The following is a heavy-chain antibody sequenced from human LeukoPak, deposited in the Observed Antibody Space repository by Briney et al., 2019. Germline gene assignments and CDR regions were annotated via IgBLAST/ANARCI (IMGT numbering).Heavy chain of an antibody. V-gene: IGHV3-20*04. D-gene: IGHD1-26*01. CDR1: GFTFDDYG. Sequence: GGSLRLSCAASGFTFDDYGTSWVRQAPGKGLEWVSGINWNGGSTGYADSVKGRFTISRDNAKNSLYLQMNSLRAEDTALYYCARSTESWSYRAFDIWGQGTMVTVSS. J-gene: IGHJ3*02. CDR3: ARSTESWSYRAFDI. CDR2: INWNGGST.